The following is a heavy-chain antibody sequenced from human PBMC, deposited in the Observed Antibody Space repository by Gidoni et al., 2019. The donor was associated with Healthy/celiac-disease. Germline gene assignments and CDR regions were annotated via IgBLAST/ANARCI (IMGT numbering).Heavy chain of an antibody. Sequence: QVQLQESGPGLVKPSETLSLTCPVSGGSISSYSWSWIRQPPGKGLEWIGYIYYSGRTNYNPSLKSRVTISVDTSKNQFSLKLSSVTAADTAVYYCAREYCTNGVCYSGGNYFDYWGQGTLVTVSS. CDR3: AREYCTNGVCYSGGNYFDY. CDR2: IYYSGRT. V-gene: IGHV4-59*01. CDR1: GGSISSYS. D-gene: IGHD2-8*01. J-gene: IGHJ4*02.